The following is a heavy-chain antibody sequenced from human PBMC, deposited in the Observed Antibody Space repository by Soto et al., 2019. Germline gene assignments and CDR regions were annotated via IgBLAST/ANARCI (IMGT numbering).Heavy chain of an antibody. J-gene: IGHJ1*01. D-gene: IGHD3-22*01. CDR2: MSHGGST. CDR1: GVPIDSSCW. CDR3: ARGDYYDSSGPYFQH. V-gene: IGHV4-4*02. Sequence: PLEILSLTCDVSGVPIDSSCWWGWVRRPPGRELEWLGDMSHGGSTNYNPSLKSRVTISVDKSKNQFSLRLSSVTAADTAVYYCARGDYYDSSGPYFQHWGQGTLVTVSS.